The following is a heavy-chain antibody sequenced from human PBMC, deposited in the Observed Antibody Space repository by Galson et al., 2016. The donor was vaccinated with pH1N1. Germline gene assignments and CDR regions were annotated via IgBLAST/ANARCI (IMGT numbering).Heavy chain of an antibody. CDR2: ISAFNGDT. CDR3: ARQSIAARPVFFDF. J-gene: IGHJ4*01. V-gene: IGHV1-18*01. D-gene: IGHD6-6*01. CDR1: GFTFSNYG. Sequence: CKASGFTFSNYGFSWVRQAPGQGLEWMAWISAFNGDTKYAHKVQDRLTVTTDSSTNTAYMELRSLRSDDTALYFCARQSIAARPVFFDFWGRGTQVTVSS.